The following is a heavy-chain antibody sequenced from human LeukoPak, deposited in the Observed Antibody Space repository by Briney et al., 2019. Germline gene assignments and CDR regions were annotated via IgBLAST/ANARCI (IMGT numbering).Heavy chain of an antibody. Sequence: ASVTVSCKASGGTFSSYAISWVRQAPGQGLEWMGGIIPIFGTANYAQKFQGRVTITADESTSTAYMELSSLRSEDTAVYYCARGRRNSSGYYRRDRIFDYWGQGTLVTVSS. CDR2: IIPIFGTA. CDR1: GGTFSSYA. D-gene: IGHD3-22*01. V-gene: IGHV1-69*13. J-gene: IGHJ4*02. CDR3: ARGRRNSSGYYRRDRIFDY.